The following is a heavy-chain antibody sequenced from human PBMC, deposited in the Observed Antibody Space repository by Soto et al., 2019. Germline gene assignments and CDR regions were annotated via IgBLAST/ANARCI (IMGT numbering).Heavy chain of an antibody. V-gene: IGHV3-33*01. Sequence: ESGGGVVQPGRSLRLSCAASGFTFSSYGMHWVRQAPGKGLEWVAVIWYDGSNKYYADSVKGRFTISRDNSKNTLYLQMNSLRAEDTAVYYCARRKRYYGSGTSAQYYMDVWGKGTTVTVSS. CDR1: GFTFSSYG. J-gene: IGHJ6*03. CDR2: IWYDGSNK. CDR3: ARRKRYYGSGTSAQYYMDV. D-gene: IGHD3-10*01.